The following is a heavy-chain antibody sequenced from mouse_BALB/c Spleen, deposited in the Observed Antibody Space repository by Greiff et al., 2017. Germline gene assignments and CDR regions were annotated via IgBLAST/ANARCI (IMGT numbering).Heavy chain of an antibody. D-gene: IGHD1-1*01. CDR1: GYAFSSYW. CDR2: IYPGDGDT. J-gene: IGHJ3*01. V-gene: IGHV1-80*01. CDR3: AREGTNGAWFAY. Sequence: VHLVESGAELVRPGSSVKISCKASGYAFSSYWMNWVKQRPGQGLEWIGQIYPGDGDTNYNGKFKGKATLTADKSSSTAYMQLSSLTSEDSAVYFCAREGTNGAWFAYWGQGTLVTVSA.